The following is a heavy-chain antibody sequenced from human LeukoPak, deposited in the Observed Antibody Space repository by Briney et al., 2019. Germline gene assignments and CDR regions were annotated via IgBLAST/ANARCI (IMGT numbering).Heavy chain of an antibody. CDR3: ARGSLNYDILTGPTHFDY. CDR2: IIPIFGTA. D-gene: IGHD3-9*01. Sequence: SVKVSCKASGGAFSSYAISWVRQAPGQGLEWMVGIIPIFGTANYAQKFQGRVTITTDESTSTAYMELSSLRSEDTAVYYCARGSLNYDILTGPTHFDYWGQGTLVTVSS. J-gene: IGHJ4*02. CDR1: GGAFSSYA. V-gene: IGHV1-69*05.